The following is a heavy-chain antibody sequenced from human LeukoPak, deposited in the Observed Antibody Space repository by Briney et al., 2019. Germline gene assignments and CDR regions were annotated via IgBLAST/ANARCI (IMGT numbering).Heavy chain of an antibody. CDR1: GYALTELS. J-gene: IGHJ4*02. V-gene: IGHV1-24*01. D-gene: IGHD3-22*01. CDR2: SDPEDGET. CDR3: ATVDSSGYSYDY. Sequence: ASVKVSCKVSGYALTELSMHWVRQAPGKGLEWMGGSDPEDGETIYAQKFQGRVTMTEDTSTDTAYMELSSLRSEDTAVYYCATVDSSGYSYDYWGQGTLVTVSS.